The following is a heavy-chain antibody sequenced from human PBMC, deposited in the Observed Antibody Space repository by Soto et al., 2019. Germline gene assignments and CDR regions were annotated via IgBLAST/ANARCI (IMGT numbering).Heavy chain of an antibody. Sequence: PSETLSLTCTVSGGSISSYYWSWIRQPPGKGLEWIGFIYYSESTNYNPSLKSRVTISVDTSKNQFSLKLSSVTAADTAVYYCAREKTTIGDFDYWGQGTLVTVSS. J-gene: IGHJ4*02. CDR3: AREKTTIGDFDY. D-gene: IGHD1-7*01. CDR2: IYYSEST. V-gene: IGHV4-59*01. CDR1: GGSISSYY.